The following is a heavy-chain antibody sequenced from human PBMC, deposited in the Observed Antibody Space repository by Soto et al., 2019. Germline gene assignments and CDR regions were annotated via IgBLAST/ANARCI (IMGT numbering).Heavy chain of an antibody. CDR3: ARGRMGYCSSTSCYDPHYYYYMDV. Sequence: PSETLSLTCTVSGGSISSSSYYWGWIRQPPGKGLEWIGSIYYSGSTYYNPSLKSRVTISVDTSKNQFSLKLSSVTAADTAVYYCARGRMGYCSSTSCYDPHYYYYMDVWGKGTTVTVSS. CDR2: IYYSGST. J-gene: IGHJ6*03. CDR1: GGSISSSSYY. D-gene: IGHD2-2*01. V-gene: IGHV4-39*01.